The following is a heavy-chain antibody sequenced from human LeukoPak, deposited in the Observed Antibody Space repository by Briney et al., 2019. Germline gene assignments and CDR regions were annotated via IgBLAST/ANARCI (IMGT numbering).Heavy chain of an antibody. CDR1: GFTFSSYS. Sequence: GGSLRLSRAASGFTFSSYSMNWVRQAPGKGLEWVSSISSSSSYIYYADSVKGRFTISRDNAKNSLYLQMNSLRAEDTAVYYCARDTLDYYDSGYDAFDIWGQGTMVTVSS. V-gene: IGHV3-21*01. D-gene: IGHD3-22*01. J-gene: IGHJ3*02. CDR2: ISSSSSYI. CDR3: ARDTLDYYDSGYDAFDI.